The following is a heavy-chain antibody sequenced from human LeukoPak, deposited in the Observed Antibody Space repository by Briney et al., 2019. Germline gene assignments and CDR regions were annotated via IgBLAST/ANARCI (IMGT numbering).Heavy chain of an antibody. D-gene: IGHD3-22*01. CDR1: GGSISSNNYY. CDR2: IYYSGTT. J-gene: IGHJ4*02. V-gene: IGHV4-39*01. CDR3: ARHQRYYYDSSGYPYYFDY. Sequence: SETLSLTCTVSGGSISSNNYYWGWIRQPPGKGLEWIGSIYYSGTTYYSPSLKSRVTISVDMSKNQFSLKLSSVTAADTAVYYCARHQRYYYDSSGYPYYFDYWGQGTLVTVSS.